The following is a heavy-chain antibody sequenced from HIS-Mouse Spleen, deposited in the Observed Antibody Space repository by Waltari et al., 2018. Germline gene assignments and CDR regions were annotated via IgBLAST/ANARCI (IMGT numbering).Heavy chain of an antibody. CDR1: GGSISSSRYY. V-gene: IGHV4-39*07. J-gene: IGHJ2*01. D-gene: IGHD6-13*01. Sequence: QLQLQESGPGLGTPSETLSLTCTVSGGSISSSRYYLGWIRQPPGKGLEWIGSIYYSGSTYYNPSLKSRVTISVDTSKNQFSLKLSSVTAADTAVYYCAREIPYSSSWYDWYFDLWGRGTLVTVSS. CDR3: AREIPYSSSWYDWYFDL. CDR2: IYYSGST.